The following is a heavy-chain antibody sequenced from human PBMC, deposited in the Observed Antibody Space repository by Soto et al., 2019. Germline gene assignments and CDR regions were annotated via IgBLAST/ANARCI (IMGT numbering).Heavy chain of an antibody. CDR2: IYYSGST. J-gene: IGHJ4*02. Sequence: QLQLQESGPGLVKPSETLSLTCTVSGGSISSSSYYWGWIRQPPGKGLEWIGSIYYSGSTYYNPSLKRRVTISVDTSKNPFSLKLSSVTAADTAVYYCARHRGTRSLADDWGQGTLVTVSS. CDR1: GGSISSSSYY. V-gene: IGHV4-39*01. D-gene: IGHD3-10*01. CDR3: ARHRGTRSLADD.